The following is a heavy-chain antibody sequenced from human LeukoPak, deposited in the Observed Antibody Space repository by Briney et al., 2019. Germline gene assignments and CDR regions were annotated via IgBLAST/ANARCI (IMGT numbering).Heavy chain of an antibody. D-gene: IGHD2-15*01. CDR1: GYTFTSYY. CDR2: IIPILNIA. CDR3: ARAPGSGETNFDY. J-gene: IGHJ4*02. V-gene: IGHV1-69*02. Sequence: SVKVSCKASGYTFTSYYMHWVRQAPGQGLEWMGKIIPILNIAHYAQKFQGRVTITADKSTSTAYMDLSSLRSEDTAVYYCARAPGSGETNFDYWGQGTLVTVSS.